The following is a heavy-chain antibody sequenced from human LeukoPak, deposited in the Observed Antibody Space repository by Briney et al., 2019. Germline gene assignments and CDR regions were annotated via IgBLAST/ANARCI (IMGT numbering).Heavy chain of an antibody. CDR1: GGSISSYY. J-gene: IGHJ5*02. CDR3: ARGPRYIPFGS. D-gene: IGHD3-3*01. CDR2: IYYSGST. Sequence: SETLSLTCTVSGGSISSYYWNWIRQPPGKGLEWIGEIYYSGSTKYNPSLKSRVTISVDRSKNQFSLRLNSVTAADTAVYYCARGPRYIPFGSWGQGMLVTVSP. V-gene: IGHV4-59*13.